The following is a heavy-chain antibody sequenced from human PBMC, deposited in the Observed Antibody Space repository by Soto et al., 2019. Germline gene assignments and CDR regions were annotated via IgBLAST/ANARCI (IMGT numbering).Heavy chain of an antibody. Sequence: QVQLVQSGAEVKKPGASVKVSCKASGYTFTSYGISWVRQAPGQGLEWMGWISAYNGNTNYAQKLQGRVTMTTETCTSTAYMELRSLRSDATAVYYCARDDYYYGSGSPFDYWGQGTLVTVSS. V-gene: IGHV1-18*01. D-gene: IGHD3-10*01. J-gene: IGHJ4*02. CDR2: ISAYNGNT. CDR1: GYTFTSYG. CDR3: ARDDYYYGSGSPFDY.